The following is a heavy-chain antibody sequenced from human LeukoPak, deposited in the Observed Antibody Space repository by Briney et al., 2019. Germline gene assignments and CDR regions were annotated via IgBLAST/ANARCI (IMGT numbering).Heavy chain of an antibody. CDR2: INPSGGST. Sequence: ASAKVSCKASGYTFTNYYMHWLRQAPGQGLEWMGIINPSGGSTGYAQKFQGRFTITRDTSTTTVYMELSCLRSEDTAVYYCARDREEGYNSYYFDSWGQGTLVIVSS. CDR3: ARDREEGYNSYYFDS. D-gene: IGHD5-24*01. CDR1: GYTFTNYY. V-gene: IGHV1-46*01. J-gene: IGHJ4*02.